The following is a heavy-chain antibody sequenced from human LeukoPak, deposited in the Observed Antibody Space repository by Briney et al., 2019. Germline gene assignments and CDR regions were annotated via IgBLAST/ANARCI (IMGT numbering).Heavy chain of an antibody. CDR1: GYTFTGYH. D-gene: IGHD3-3*01. J-gene: IGHJ5*02. Sequence: ASVKDSCKASGYTFTGYHMHWVRQAPGQGLEWMGWINPNSGGTNYAQKFQGRVTMTRDTSISTAYMELSRLRSDDTAVYYCAVVYDFWSGYPPRWFDPWGQGTLVTVSS. CDR2: INPNSGGT. CDR3: AVVYDFWSGYPPRWFDP. V-gene: IGHV1-2*02.